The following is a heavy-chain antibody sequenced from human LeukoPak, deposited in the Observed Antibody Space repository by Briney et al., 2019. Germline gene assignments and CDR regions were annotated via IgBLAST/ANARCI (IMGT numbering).Heavy chain of an antibody. D-gene: IGHD4-17*01. CDR3: ARSGGGDSAYAFDI. CDR1: GFTFSSYG. CDR2: ISGSGGST. Sequence: GGSLRLSCAASGFTFSSYGMSWVRQAPGKGLEWVSAISGSGGSTYYADSVKGRFTISRDNAKNSLYLQMNSLRAEDTAVYYCARSGGGDSAYAFDIWGQGTMVTVSS. V-gene: IGHV3-23*01. J-gene: IGHJ3*02.